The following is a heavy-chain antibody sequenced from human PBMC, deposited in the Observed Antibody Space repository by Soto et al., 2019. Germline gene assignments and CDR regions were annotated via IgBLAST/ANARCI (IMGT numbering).Heavy chain of an antibody. CDR3: AKDFGGPVYPHVPQFDN. CDR2: IRDADTRK. V-gene: IGHV3-23*01. Sequence: GGSLRLSCAASGFTIRDFAMTWVRQAPGKGLEWVSTIRDADTRKDYADSVKGRFTISRDHSKNMLYLQMNSLRAEDTAVYYCAKDFGGPVYPHVPQFDNWGQGTRVTVAS. J-gene: IGHJ4*02. CDR1: GFTIRDFA. D-gene: IGHD3-16*01.